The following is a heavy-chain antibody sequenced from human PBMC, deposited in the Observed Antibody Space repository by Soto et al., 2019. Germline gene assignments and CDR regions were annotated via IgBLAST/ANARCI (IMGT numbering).Heavy chain of an antibody. V-gene: IGHV1-2*02. CDR1: GYTFTEYY. D-gene: IGHD3-3*01. CDR3: VRSKSYYDFWRELTSLDNFDI. Sequence: ASVNVSCMGSGYTFTEYYMHWVRQAPGQAGAWLGWINANRGCKNYAQKFQGSVIMAGDTSISTAYMELSRLRSDATAVYYCVRSKSYYDFWRELTSLDNFDIWGQGAMATVSS. J-gene: IGHJ3*02. CDR2: INANRGCK.